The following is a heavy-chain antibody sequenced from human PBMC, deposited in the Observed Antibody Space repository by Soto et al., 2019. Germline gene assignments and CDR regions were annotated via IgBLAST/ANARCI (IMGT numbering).Heavy chain of an antibody. Sequence: QVQLQQWGAGLLKPSETLSLTCAVYGGSFSGYYWSWIRQPPGKGLEWIGEINHRGSTNYNPSLKSRVTRAVYTSKNQFSLNLSSVTAADTAVYYCARGLTTVITVRYFDSWGQGTLVTVSS. V-gene: IGHV4-34*02. J-gene: IGHJ4*02. CDR3: ARGLTTVITVRYFDS. D-gene: IGHD4-17*01. CDR2: INHRGST. CDR1: GGSFSGYY.